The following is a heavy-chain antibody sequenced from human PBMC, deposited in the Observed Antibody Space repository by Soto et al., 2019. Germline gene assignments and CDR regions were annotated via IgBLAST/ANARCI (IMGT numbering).Heavy chain of an antibody. Sequence: PSETLSLTCAVYGGSFSGYYWSWIRQPPGKGLEWIGEINHSGSTNYNPSLKSRVTISVDTSKNQFSLKLSSVTAADTAVYYCARSIAVAGFRHPQTFYYFDYWGQGTLVTVS. CDR3: ARSIAVAGFRHPQTFYYFDY. D-gene: IGHD6-19*01. CDR2: INHSGST. V-gene: IGHV4-34*01. J-gene: IGHJ4*02. CDR1: GGSFSGYY.